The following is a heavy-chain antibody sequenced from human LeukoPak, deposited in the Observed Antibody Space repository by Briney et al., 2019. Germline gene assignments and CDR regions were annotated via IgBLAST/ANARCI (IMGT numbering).Heavy chain of an antibody. D-gene: IGHD3-10*01. CDR1: GFTFSSYW. V-gene: IGHV3-74*01. CDR3: ARVRGESPRWFDP. CDR2: INNDGSRT. J-gene: IGHJ5*02. Sequence: PGGSLRLSCAASGFTFSSYWTHWVRQAPGKGLVWVAHINNDGSRTNYADSVKGRFTVSRDNAKNMLYLQMNSLRVEDTAVYYCARVRGESPRWFDPWGQGTLVTVSS.